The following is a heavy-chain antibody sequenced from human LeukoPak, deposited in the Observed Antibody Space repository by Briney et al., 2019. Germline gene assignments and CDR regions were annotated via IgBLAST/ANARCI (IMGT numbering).Heavy chain of an antibody. Sequence: SVKVSCKASRGAFTRAAVSWVRQAPGQGLEWMGGVLPLSGTANYAQKFQGRVTITADESTNTAYMELNSLTFQDTAVYYCATPQMRYYGSGTHYSYYYVDVWGKGTTVTVSS. J-gene: IGHJ6*03. D-gene: IGHD3-10*01. V-gene: IGHV1-69*13. CDR3: ATPQMRYYGSGTHYSYYYVDV. CDR2: VLPLSGTA. CDR1: RGAFTRAA.